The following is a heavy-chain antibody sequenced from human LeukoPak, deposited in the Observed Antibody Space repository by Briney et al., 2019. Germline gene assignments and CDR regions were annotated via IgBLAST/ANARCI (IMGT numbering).Heavy chain of an antibody. CDR1: GYIFTSYD. Sequence: ASVKVSCKASGYIFTSYDINWVRQATGQGLEWMGWMNPNSGNTGYAQKFQGRVTMTRDTSISTAYMELSRLRSDDTAVYYCAREPNWAISEYYFDYWGQGTLVTVSS. V-gene: IGHV1-8*02. D-gene: IGHD7-27*01. J-gene: IGHJ4*02. CDR2: MNPNSGNT. CDR3: AREPNWAISEYYFDY.